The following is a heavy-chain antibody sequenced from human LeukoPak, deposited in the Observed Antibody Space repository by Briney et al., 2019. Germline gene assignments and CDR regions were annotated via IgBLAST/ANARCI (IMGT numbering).Heavy chain of an antibody. CDR2: IDDGGTST. D-gene: IGHD6-13*01. J-gene: IGHJ4*02. V-gene: IGHV3-23*01. CDR3: AKQIAAAGTPFDY. CDR1: GFPFSSYA. Sequence: PGGSLRLSCAASGFPFSSYAMSWVRQAPGKGLEWISAIDDGGTSTYYADSVKGRFTISRDNSKNTLYLQMNSLRAEDTAVYYCAKQIAAAGTPFDYWGQGTLVTVSS.